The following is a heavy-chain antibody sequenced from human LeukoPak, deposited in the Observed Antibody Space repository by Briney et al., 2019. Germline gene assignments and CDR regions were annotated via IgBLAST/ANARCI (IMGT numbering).Heavy chain of an antibody. D-gene: IGHD1-1*01. V-gene: IGHV3-33*01. J-gene: IGHJ4*02. CDR2: IWYDGSNK. CDR1: GFTFSRYG. CDR3: ATNKIGTTGQSFDY. Sequence: PGGSLRLSCAASGFTFSRYGMHWVRQAPGKGLEWVAVIWYDGSNKDYADSVKGRFAISRDNSKNTLYLQMNSLRAEDTAVYYCATNKIGTTGQSFDYWGQGTLVTVSS.